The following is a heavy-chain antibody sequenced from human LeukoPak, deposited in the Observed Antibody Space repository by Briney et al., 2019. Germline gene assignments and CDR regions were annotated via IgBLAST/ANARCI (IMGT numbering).Heavy chain of an antibody. CDR1: GFTFSSYG. D-gene: IGHD5-24*01. J-gene: IGHJ3*02. CDR2: IWYDGSNK. Sequence: GRSLRLSCAASGFTFSSYGMCWVRQAPGKGLEWVAVIWYDGSNKYYADSVKGRFTISRDNSKNTLYLQMNSLRVEDTAVYYCARDGYNVEAFDIWGQGTMITVS. V-gene: IGHV3-33*01. CDR3: ARDGYNVEAFDI.